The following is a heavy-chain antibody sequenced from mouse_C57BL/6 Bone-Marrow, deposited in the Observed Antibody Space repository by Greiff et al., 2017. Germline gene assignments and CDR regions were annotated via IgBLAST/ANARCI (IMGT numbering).Heavy chain of an antibody. Sequence: EVMLVEPGGGLVKPGGSLKLSCAASGFTFSSYTMSWVRQTPEKRLQWVAAISGGGGNTYYPDSVKGRFTISRDNDKNILCLQISRLRSEDTSLYYCSRQVTTVLATKYFDVWGTGTTVTVSS. J-gene: IGHJ1*03. V-gene: IGHV5-9*01. D-gene: IGHD1-1*01. CDR2: ISGGGGNT. CDR1: GFTFSSYT. CDR3: SRQVTTVLATKYFDV.